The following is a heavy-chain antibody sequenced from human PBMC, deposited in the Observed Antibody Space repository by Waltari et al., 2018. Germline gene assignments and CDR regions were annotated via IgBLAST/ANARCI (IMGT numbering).Heavy chain of an antibody. Sequence: EVQLVESGGGLVQPGGSLRLACIAPGIPSSNYWTHLVRHAPWKGLVWIARISSDRTKANYADSVQGRFTISRDSAKNILYLQMSNLRADDAALYYCARGSDVVEVPAANGVVIGPWGQGTLVTVSS. D-gene: IGHD2-2*01. CDR3: ARGSDVVEVPAANGVVIGP. V-gene: IGHV3-74*01. CDR2: ISSDRTKA. CDR1: GIPSSNYW. J-gene: IGHJ5*02.